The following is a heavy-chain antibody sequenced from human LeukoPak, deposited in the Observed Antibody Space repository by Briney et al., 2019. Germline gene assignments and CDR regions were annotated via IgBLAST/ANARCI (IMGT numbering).Heavy chain of an antibody. V-gene: IGHV3-21*01. D-gene: IGHD6-19*01. J-gene: IGHJ4*02. CDR1: GFTFSTYS. Sequence: PGGSLRLSCAASGFTFSTYSMNWVRQAPGEGLEWVSSISSSSTYIYYEDSVKGRFTISRDNAKNSLYLQMNSLIAEDTAEYYCARDLNTGYSSGWYIDYWGQGTLVTVSS. CDR3: ARDLNTGYSSGWYIDY. CDR2: ISSSSTYI.